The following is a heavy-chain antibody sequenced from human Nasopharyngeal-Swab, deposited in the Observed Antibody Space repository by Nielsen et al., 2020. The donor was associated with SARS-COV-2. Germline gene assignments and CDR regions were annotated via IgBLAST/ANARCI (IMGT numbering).Heavy chain of an antibody. V-gene: IGHV3-23*01. J-gene: IGHJ1*01. CDR3: ARDLGGGYCTTTNCPGS. D-gene: IGHD2-2*01. Sequence: GESLKISCAASGFTFNTYWMNWARQAPGKGLEWVSTIDAGGGNTWYADSVKGRFTISRDNSKSTLYLQMNSLRADDTALYYCARDLGGGYCTTTNCPGSWGQGTLVTVSS. CDR1: GFTFNTYW. CDR2: IDAGGGNT.